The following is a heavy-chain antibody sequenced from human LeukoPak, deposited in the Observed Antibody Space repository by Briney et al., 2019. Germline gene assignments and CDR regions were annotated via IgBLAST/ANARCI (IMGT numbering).Heavy chain of an antibody. D-gene: IGHD2-15*01. Sequence: ASVKVSCKASGYTFTSYGISWVRQAPGQGLEWMGWISAYNGNTNYAQKLQGRVTMTTDTSTSTAYMELRSLRSDDTAVYYCARDQELGYCSGGSCYSADYWGQGTLVTVSS. CDR2: ISAYNGNT. CDR3: ARDQELGYCSGGSCYSADY. V-gene: IGHV1-18*01. J-gene: IGHJ4*02. CDR1: GYTFTSYG.